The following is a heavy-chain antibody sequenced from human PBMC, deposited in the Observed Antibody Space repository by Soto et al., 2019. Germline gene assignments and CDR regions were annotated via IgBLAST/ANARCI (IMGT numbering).Heavy chain of an antibody. CDR2: ISGSGGST. Sequence: EVQLLESGGGLVQPGGSLRLSCVASGFTFSRNAISWVRQPPGKGLEWVSAISGSGGSTYYADSVKGRFTISRDNSKNTLYLQMNSLRAEDTAVYYCAKGRGDYYYYGMDVWGQGTTVTVSS. J-gene: IGHJ6*02. CDR3: AKGRGDYYYYGMDV. V-gene: IGHV3-23*01. CDR1: GFTFSRNA.